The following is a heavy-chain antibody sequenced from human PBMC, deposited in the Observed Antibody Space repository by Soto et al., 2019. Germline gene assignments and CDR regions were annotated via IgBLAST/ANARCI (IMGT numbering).Heavy chain of an antibody. CDR3: DSSGYYRYYYYGMDV. V-gene: IGHV3-30*03. CDR2: ISYDGSNK. J-gene: IGHJ6*02. D-gene: IGHD3-22*01. Sequence: PGGSLRLSCAASGFTFSSYGMHWVRQAPGKGLEWVAVISYDGSNKYYADSVKGRFTISRDNSKNTLYLQMNSLRAEDTAVYYYDSSGYYRYYYYGMDVWGQGTTVTVSS. CDR1: GFTFSSYG.